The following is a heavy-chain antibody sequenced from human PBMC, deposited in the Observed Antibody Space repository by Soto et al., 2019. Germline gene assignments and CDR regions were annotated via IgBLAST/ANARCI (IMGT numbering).Heavy chain of an antibody. Sequence: QVQLVQSGAEVKKPGSSVKVSCKASGGTFSSYAISWVRQAPGQGLEWMGGIIPIFGTANYAQKFQGRVTITADESTSTAYMELSSLRSEDTAVYYCARDPFTVTTEYYYYGMDVWGQGTTVTVSS. CDR2: IIPIFGTA. V-gene: IGHV1-69*01. J-gene: IGHJ6*02. CDR3: ARDPFTVTTEYYYYGMDV. D-gene: IGHD4-4*01. CDR1: GGTFSSYA.